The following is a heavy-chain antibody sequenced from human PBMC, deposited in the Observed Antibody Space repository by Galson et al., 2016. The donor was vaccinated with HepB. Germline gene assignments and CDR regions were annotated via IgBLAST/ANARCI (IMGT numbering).Heavy chain of an antibody. V-gene: IGHV1-18*04. J-gene: IGHJ5*02. CDR2: ISDYNDNK. CDR3: AKCERPGYSSGWCNYFDP. Sequence: SVKVSCKASGYTFSDYGIHWVRQAPGQGLEWMGWISDYNDNKKYAQEFQGRVTMTTDAPTSTAYMELRSLRSDDTAVYYCAKCERPGYSSGWCNYFDPWGQGSLVTVSS. CDR1: GYTFSDYG. D-gene: IGHD6-19*01.